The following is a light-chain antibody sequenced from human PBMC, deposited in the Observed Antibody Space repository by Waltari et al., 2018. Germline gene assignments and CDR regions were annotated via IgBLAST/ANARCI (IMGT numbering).Light chain of an antibody. Sequence: DVVMTQSPLSLSVNVGQAATIPCPSSQSLVHRDGNTYFNWFHQRPGQSPRRLFYKVSYRDSGVPDRFSGSGSGPDFTLTISRVEAEDVGIYYCMQATHWPYTFGQGTKLEI. CDR1: QSLVHRDGNTY. CDR3: MQATHWPYT. V-gene: IGKV2-30*02. J-gene: IGKJ2*01. CDR2: KVS.